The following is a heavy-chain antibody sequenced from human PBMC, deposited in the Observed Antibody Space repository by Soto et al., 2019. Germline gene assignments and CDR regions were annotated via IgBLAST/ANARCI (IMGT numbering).Heavy chain of an antibody. V-gene: IGHV3-23*01. CDR1: GLTFSNYA. CDR3: AKGEKWELPLEC. CDR2: ISNSGGST. Sequence: EVQLLESGGGLVQPGGSLRLSCAASGLTFSNYAMSWFRQAPGKGLEWVSAISNSGGSTYYADSVKGRFTISRDKSKNTLYLQMNSLTAESTAVYHCAKGEKWELPLECWGKGTLVIVSS. J-gene: IGHJ4*02. D-gene: IGHD1-26*01.